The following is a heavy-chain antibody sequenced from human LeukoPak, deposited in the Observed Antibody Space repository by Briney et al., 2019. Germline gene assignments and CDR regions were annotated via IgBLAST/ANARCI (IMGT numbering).Heavy chain of an antibody. CDR2: FDPEDGET. CDR1: GYTLTELS. V-gene: IGHV1-24*01. D-gene: IGHD5-12*01. Sequence: GASVTVSFKVSGYTLTELSMHWVRQAPGKGLEWMGGFDPEDGETIYAQKFQGRVTMTEDTSTDTAYMELSSLRSEDTAVYYCATGGGLVATILGTFFDYWGQGTLVTVSS. CDR3: ATGGGLVATILGTFFDY. J-gene: IGHJ4*02.